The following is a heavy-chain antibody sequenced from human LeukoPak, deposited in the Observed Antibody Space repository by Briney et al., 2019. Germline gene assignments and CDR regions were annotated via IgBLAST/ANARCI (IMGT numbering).Heavy chain of an antibody. CDR1: GFTFSSYA. V-gene: IGHV3-23*01. CDR2: ISGSGGST. J-gene: IGHJ4*02. D-gene: IGHD3-3*01. CDR3: AKDRAEDPYYDFWCGYSFDY. Sequence: GGSLRLSCAASGFTFSSYAMSWVRRAPGKGLEWVSAISGSGGSTYYADSVKGRFTISRDNSKNTLYLQMNSLRAEDTAVYYRAKDRAEDPYYDFWCGYSFDYWGQGTLVTVSS.